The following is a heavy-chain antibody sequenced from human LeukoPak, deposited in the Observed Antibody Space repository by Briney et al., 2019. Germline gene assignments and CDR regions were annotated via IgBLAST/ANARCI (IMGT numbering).Heavy chain of an antibody. CDR3: ARGVSSGYFDY. CDR2: INHSGST. J-gene: IGHJ4*02. CDR1: GGSFSSYY. Sequence: SETLSLTCAVYGGSFSSYYWSWIRQPPGKGLEWIGEINHSGSTNYNPSLKSRVTISVDTSKNQFSLKLSSVTAADTAVYYCARGVSSGYFDYWGQGTLVTVSS. V-gene: IGHV4-34*01. D-gene: IGHD3-10*01.